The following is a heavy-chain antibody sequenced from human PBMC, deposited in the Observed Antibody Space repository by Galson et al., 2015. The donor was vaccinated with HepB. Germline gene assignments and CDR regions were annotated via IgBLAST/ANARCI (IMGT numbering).Heavy chain of an antibody. CDR2: ISTRSTYT. CDR1: GFSFSDYY. Sequence: SLRLSCAASGFSFSDYYMTWIRQAPGKGLEWVSFISTRSTYTDYADSVRGRFTISRDNAKNSLYLQMNSLRGEDTAVYYCARTRLVGTIDDAFDIWGQGTMVTVSS. V-gene: IGHV3-11*06. CDR3: ARTRLVGTIDDAFDI. J-gene: IGHJ3*02. D-gene: IGHD1-26*01.